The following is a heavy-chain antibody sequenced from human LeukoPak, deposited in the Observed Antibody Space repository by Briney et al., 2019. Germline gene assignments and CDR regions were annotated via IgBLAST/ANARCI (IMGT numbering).Heavy chain of an antibody. CDR2: ISGSGGST. J-gene: IGHJ4*02. Sequence: PGGSLRLSCAASGFTFSSYAMSWVCQAPGKGLEWVSAISGSGGSTYYADSVKGRFTISRDNSKNTLYLQMNSLRAEDTAVYYCARLPYYDILTGYSDYWGQGTLVTVSS. V-gene: IGHV3-23*01. CDR1: GFTFSSYA. D-gene: IGHD3-9*01. CDR3: ARLPYYDILTGYSDY.